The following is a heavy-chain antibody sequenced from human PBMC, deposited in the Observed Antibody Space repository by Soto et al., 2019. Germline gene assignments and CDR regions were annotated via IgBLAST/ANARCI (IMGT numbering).Heavy chain of an antibody. CDR3: ASTGXYYDSSGYYPPLDAFDI. V-gene: IGHV1-69*13. D-gene: IGHD3-22*01. CDR2: IIPIFGTA. Sequence: SVKVSCKASGGTFSSYAISWVRQAPGQGLEWKGGIIPIFGTANYAQKFQGRVTITADESTSTAYMELSSLRSEDTAVYYCASTGXYYDSSGYYPPLDAFDIWGRGTMVTVSS. J-gene: IGHJ3*02. CDR1: GGTFSSYA.